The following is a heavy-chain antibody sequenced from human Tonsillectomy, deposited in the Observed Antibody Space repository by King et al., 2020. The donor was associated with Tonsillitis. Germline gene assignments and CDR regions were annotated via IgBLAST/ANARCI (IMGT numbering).Heavy chain of an antibody. CDR1: RGTFIAYY. CDR2: INPNIGGT. Sequence: QLVQSGAEVKKPGASVKVSCKASRGTFIAYYMHWVRQAPGQGLEGMGWINPNIGGTSDSQKSRGRVTMAGDTSITTAYMELSRLKSDDTAIYYCALLQAYCSSTTCYSADAFDIWGQGTMVTVSS. V-gene: IGHV1-2*02. CDR3: ALLQAYCSSTTCYSADAFDI. D-gene: IGHD2-2*01. J-gene: IGHJ3*02.